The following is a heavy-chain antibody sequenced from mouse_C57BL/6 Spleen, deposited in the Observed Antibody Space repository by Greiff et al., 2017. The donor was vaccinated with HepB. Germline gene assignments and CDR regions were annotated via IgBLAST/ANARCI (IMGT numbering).Heavy chain of an antibody. CDR3: AREVYYYGRACAY. CDR1: GYTFTDYY. Sequence: VQLQQSGPELVKPGASVKISCKASGYTFTDYYMNWVKQSHGKSLEWIGDINPNNGGTSYNQKFKGKATLTVDKSSSTAYMEIRSLTSEDSAVYYCAREVYYYGRACAYWGQGTLVTVSA. D-gene: IGHD1-1*01. J-gene: IGHJ3*01. V-gene: IGHV1-26*01. CDR2: INPNNGGT.